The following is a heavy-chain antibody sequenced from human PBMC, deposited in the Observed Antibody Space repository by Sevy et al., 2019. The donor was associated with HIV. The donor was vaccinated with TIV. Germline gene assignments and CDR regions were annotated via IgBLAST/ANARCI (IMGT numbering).Heavy chain of an antibody. V-gene: IGHV3-15*01. J-gene: IGHJ4*02. CDR1: GFTFREAW. CDR3: AAGTGSSDFDY. Sequence: GGSLRLSCAASGFTFREAWMSWVRQAPGKGLEWVGRIKSKTDAATREFAAPVRGRFSIARDDSANTVYLVMNNLKPEDTGVYYCAAGTGSSDFDYWGQGTLVTVSS. D-gene: IGHD1-26*01. CDR2: IKSKTDAATR.